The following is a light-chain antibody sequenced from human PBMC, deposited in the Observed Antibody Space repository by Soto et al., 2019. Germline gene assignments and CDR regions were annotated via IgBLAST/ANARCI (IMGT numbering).Light chain of an antibody. CDR1: SNDVGNYNL. Sequence: QSALTQPASVSGSPGQSITISCTGTSNDVGNYNLVSWYQQHPDKAPKLTIYEGSKRPSGVSNRFSGSKSGNTASLTISGLQAEDEADFYCCSYAGSSTSYVFGTGTKLTVL. CDR3: CSYAGSSTSYV. V-gene: IGLV2-23*01. CDR2: EGS. J-gene: IGLJ1*01.